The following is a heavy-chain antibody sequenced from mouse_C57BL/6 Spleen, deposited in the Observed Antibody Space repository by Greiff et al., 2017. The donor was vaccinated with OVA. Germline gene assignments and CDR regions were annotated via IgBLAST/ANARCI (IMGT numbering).Heavy chain of an antibody. V-gene: IGHV1-39*01. CDR2: INPNYGTT. J-gene: IGHJ4*01. Sequence: VQLQHSGPELVKPGASVKISCKASGYSFTDYNMNWVKQSNGKSLEWIGVINPNYGTTSYNQKFKGKATLTVDQSSSTAYMQLNSLTSEDSAVYYCAREAAGKDYYAMDYWGQGTSVTVSS. CDR3: AREAAGKDYYAMDY. D-gene: IGHD2-1*01. CDR1: GYSFTDYN.